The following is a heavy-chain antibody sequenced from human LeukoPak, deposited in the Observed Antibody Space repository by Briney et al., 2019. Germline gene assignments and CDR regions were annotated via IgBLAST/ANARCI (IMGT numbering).Heavy chain of an antibody. V-gene: IGHV3-23*01. D-gene: IGHD2-15*01. CDR1: GFTFSSYG. Sequence: PGGSLRLSCAASGFTFSSYGMSWVRQAPGKGLEWVSAFSGSGGSTYYADSVKGRFTISRDNSKNTLYLQMNSLRAEDTAVYFCAKSPVSSCRGSFCYPFDYWGQGNLVTVSS. J-gene: IGHJ4*02. CDR2: FSGSGGST. CDR3: AKSPVSSCRGSFCYPFDY.